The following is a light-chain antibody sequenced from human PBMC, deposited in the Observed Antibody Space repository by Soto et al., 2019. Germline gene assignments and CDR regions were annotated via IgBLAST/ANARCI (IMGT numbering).Light chain of an antibody. CDR3: QQYHNWPPQYT. CDR2: GAS. J-gene: IGKJ2*01. V-gene: IGKV3-15*01. CDR1: QTIASN. Sequence: EIVMTQSPASLSVSPGDGATLSCRASQTIASNLAWYQQKPGQGPRLLIHGASTRAAGVPARLSGSGSGTDFALTISSLQSEDFAVYYCQQYHNWPPQYTFGQGTKLQSK.